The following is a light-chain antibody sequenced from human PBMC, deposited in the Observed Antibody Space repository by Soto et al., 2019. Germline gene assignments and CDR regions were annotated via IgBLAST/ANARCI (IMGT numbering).Light chain of an antibody. V-gene: IGKV1-5*01. CDR2: DAS. CDR1: QTISSW. J-gene: IGKJ1*01. CDR3: LQDYNYPRT. Sequence: DIQMTHSPSTLSGSVGDIVTITCRASQTISSWLAWYQQKPGKAPKLLIYDASNLESGVPSRFSGSGSGTEFTLTISNLQPEDFATYYCLQDYNYPRTFGQGTKVDIK.